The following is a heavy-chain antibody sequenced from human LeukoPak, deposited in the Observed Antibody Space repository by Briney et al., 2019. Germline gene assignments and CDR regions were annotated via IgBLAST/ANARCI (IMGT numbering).Heavy chain of an antibody. D-gene: IGHD2-21*01. V-gene: IGHV3-48*01. CDR1: GFTFSSYG. Sequence: GGSLRLSCAASGFTFSSYGMSWVRQAPGKGLEWVSYISSSSSTIYYADSVKGRFTISRDNAKNSLYLQMNSLRAEDTAVYYCARDPPRLGYDAFDIWGQGTMVTVSS. CDR2: ISSSSSTI. J-gene: IGHJ3*02. CDR3: ARDPPRLGYDAFDI.